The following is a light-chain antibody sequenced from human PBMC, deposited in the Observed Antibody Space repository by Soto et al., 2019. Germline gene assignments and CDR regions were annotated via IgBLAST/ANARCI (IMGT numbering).Light chain of an antibody. CDR2: GVS. V-gene: IGLV2-14*01. Sequence: QSVLTHPASVSGSPGQSITISCSGTRSDIGSYNYVAWYQQFPGQTPKILIYGVSNRPSGVSSRFSGSKSGNTASLTISGLQAEDEADYYCISYTGSSTSYVFGSGTKVTVL. J-gene: IGLJ1*01. CDR3: ISYTGSSTSYV. CDR1: RSDIGSYNY.